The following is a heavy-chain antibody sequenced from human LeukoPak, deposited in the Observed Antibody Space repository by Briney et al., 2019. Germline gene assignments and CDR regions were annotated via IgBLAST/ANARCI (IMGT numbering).Heavy chain of an antibody. J-gene: IGHJ4*02. D-gene: IGHD3-22*01. V-gene: IGHV3-23*01. CDR1: GFTFSSYT. CDR3: VRDDDRPDNGLDY. CDR2: VTGSGDST. Sequence: GGSLRLSCAASGFTFSSYTMRWVRQAPGKGLEWVSSVTGSGDSTYADSVRGRFTVSRDNSKNTLYLQMNSLRAEDTAVYYCVRDDDRPDNGLDYWGQGTLVTVSS.